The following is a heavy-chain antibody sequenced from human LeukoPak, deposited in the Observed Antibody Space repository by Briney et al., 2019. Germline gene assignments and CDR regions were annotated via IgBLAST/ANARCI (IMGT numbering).Heavy chain of an antibody. Sequence: ASVKVSCKASGYTFTGYYMHWVRQAPGQGLEWMGWINPNSGGTNYAQKFQGRVTTTRDTSISTAYMELSRLRSDDTAVYYCARDDITIFGVVSFDYWGQGTLVTVSS. CDR2: INPNSGGT. CDR1: GYTFTGYY. V-gene: IGHV1-2*02. CDR3: ARDDITIFGVVSFDY. D-gene: IGHD3-3*01. J-gene: IGHJ4*02.